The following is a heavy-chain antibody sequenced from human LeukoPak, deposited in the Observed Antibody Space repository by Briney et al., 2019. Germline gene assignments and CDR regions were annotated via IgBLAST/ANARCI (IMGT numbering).Heavy chain of an antibody. CDR2: INYSGST. CDR3: ARYVAYGSGKYYFDY. J-gene: IGHJ4*02. Sequence: PSETLSLTCTVSGRSVSSTTYYWSWIRQPPGKGLAWIASINYSGSTYYNPSLKSRVTISVDTSENQFSLKLSSVTAADTAVYYCARYVAYGSGKYYFDYWGQGTLVTVSS. D-gene: IGHD3-10*01. CDR1: GRSVSSTTYY. V-gene: IGHV4-39*01.